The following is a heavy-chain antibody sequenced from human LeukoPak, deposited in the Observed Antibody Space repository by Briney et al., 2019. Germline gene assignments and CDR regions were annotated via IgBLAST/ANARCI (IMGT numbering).Heavy chain of an antibody. D-gene: IGHD4-23*01. CDR2: INPNSGGT. V-gene: IGHV1-2*02. J-gene: IGHJ4*02. Sequence: GASVKVSCKASGYAFTGYYMYWVRQAPGQGLEWMGWINPNSGGTNYAQKFQGRVTMTRDTSISTAYMELSRLRSDDTAVYYCVREDKVLRWSVDYWGQGTLVTVSS. CDR3: VREDKVLRWSVDY. CDR1: GYAFTGYY.